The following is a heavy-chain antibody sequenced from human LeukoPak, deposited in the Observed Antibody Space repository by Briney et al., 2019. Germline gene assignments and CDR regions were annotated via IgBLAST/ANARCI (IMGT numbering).Heavy chain of an antibody. D-gene: IGHD5-12*01. CDR2: ISETSSHT. J-gene: IGHJ6*02. Sequence: PGGSLRLSCAASGFTFDDYAMHWVRQAPGKGLEWVSYISETSSHTYYADSVKGRFTISRDNAKNSLYLQMNSLRAEDTAIYYCARDRAPKARIGGMDVWGQGTTVIVSS. CDR3: ARDRAPKARIGGMDV. V-gene: IGHV3-21*06. CDR1: GFTFDDYA.